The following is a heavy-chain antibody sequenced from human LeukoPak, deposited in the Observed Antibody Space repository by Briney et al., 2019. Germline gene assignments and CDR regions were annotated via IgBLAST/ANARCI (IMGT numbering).Heavy chain of an antibody. CDR2: IFYSGST. D-gene: IGHD6-13*01. V-gene: IGHV4-39*01. CDR1: GGSISSSSYY. J-gene: IGHJ4*02. CDR3: ARLAAAGEGLFDY. Sequence: SETLSLTCTVSGGSISSSSYYWGWIRQPPGKGLEWLGSIFYSGSTYYNPSLKSRVTISVDTSKNQFSLKLSSVTAADTAVYYCARLAAAGEGLFDYWGQGTLVTVSS.